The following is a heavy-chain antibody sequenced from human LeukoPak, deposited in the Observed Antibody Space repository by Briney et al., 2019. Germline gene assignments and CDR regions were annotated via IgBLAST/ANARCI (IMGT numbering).Heavy chain of an antibody. D-gene: IGHD2-2*02. CDR1: GGSFSGYY. Sequence: PSGTLSLTCAVYGGSFSGYYWSWIRQPPGKGLEWIGEINHSGSTNYNPSLKGRVTISVDTSKNQFSLKLSSVTAADTAVYYCARDRVVQAAISWFDPWGQGTLVTVSS. CDR3: ARDRVVQAAISWFDP. V-gene: IGHV4-34*01. J-gene: IGHJ5*02. CDR2: INHSGST.